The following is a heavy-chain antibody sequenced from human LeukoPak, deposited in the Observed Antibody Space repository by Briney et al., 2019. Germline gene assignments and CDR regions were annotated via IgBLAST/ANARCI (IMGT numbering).Heavy chain of an antibody. J-gene: IGHJ4*02. Sequence: SETLSLTCTVSGGSISNYYWSWVRQPPGKGLEWIGYIYYSGNNNYNPSLKSRVTISVDTSKNQFSLKLSSVTAADTAVYYCAREKSPDYCSGGSCYFDYWGQGTLVTVSS. CDR1: GGSISNYY. CDR2: IYYSGNN. CDR3: AREKSPDYCSGGSCYFDY. D-gene: IGHD2-15*01. V-gene: IGHV4-59*01.